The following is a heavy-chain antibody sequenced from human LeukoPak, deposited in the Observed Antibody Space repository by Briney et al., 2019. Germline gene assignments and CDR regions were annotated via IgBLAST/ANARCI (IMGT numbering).Heavy chain of an antibody. CDR2: INSDGINT. CDR1: GFTFSNYW. V-gene: IGHV3-74*01. Sequence: GGSLRLSCAASGFTFSNYWMHWVRQAPGKGLVWVSRINSDGINTSYADSVKGRFTISRDNAKNTLNLQMNSLRAEDTAVYYCVRRGPATGGNFDYWGQGTLVTVSS. J-gene: IGHJ4*02. CDR3: VRRGPATGGNFDY. D-gene: IGHD3-16*01.